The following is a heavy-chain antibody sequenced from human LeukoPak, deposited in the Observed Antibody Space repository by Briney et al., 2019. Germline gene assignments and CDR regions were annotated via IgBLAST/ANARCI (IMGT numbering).Heavy chain of an antibody. CDR1: GASISSGGCY. Sequence: PSETLSLTCTVSGASISSGGCYWSWIRQHPGKGLEWIGYIYYSGNTYYNPSLKSRLTISVDTSKNQFSLKLSSVTAADTAVYYCARAGQWLVPQYFDYWGQGTLVTVSS. CDR3: ARAGQWLVPQYFDY. D-gene: IGHD6-19*01. J-gene: IGHJ4*02. V-gene: IGHV4-31*03. CDR2: IYYSGNT.